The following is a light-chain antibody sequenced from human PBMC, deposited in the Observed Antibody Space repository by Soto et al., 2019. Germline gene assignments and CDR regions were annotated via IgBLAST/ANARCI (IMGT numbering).Light chain of an antibody. CDR2: DVS. CDR1: SSDVGGYNY. Sequence: QSALTQPRSASGSPGQSITISCTGTSSDVGGYNYVSWYQQHPAKAPKLIIFDVSKRPSGVPNRFSGSKSGNTASLTISGLRAEDEADYYCSSYSSSSTLRVFGTGTKLTVL. CDR3: SSYSSSSTLRV. J-gene: IGLJ1*01. V-gene: IGLV2-11*01.